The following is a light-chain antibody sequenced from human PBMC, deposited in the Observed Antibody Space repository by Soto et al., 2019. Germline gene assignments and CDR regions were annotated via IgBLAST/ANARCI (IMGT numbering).Light chain of an antibody. J-gene: IGKJ1*01. V-gene: IGKV4-1*01. CDR2: WAS. Sequence: DIVMTQSPDSLAVSLGERATSNCKSSQSVLYSSNNKNSLAWYQQKPGQPPKLLIYWASTRESGVPDRVSGSGSGPDFSITLNSLQAEDGGVYSCQQYYNWPRTFGQGTKVDIK. CDR3: QQYYNWPRT. CDR1: QSVLYSSNNKNS.